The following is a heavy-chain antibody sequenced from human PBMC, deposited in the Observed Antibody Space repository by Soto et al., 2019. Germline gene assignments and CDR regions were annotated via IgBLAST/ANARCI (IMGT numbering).Heavy chain of an antibody. CDR3: ARDQREKRWLQFYRPRAFDI. CDR2: IYYSGST. Sequence: SETLSLTCTVSGGSISGYYWSWIRQPPGKGLEWIGYIYYSGSTNYNPSLKSRVTISVDTSKNQFSLKLSSVTAADTAVYYCARDQREKRWLQFYRPRAFDIWGQGTMVTVSS. D-gene: IGHD5-12*01. J-gene: IGHJ3*02. V-gene: IGHV4-59*01. CDR1: GGSISGYY.